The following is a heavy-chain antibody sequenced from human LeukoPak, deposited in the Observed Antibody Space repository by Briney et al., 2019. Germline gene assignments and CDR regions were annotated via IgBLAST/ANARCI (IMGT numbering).Heavy chain of an antibody. D-gene: IGHD3-22*01. CDR3: ATVYYYDSSGYYYFDY. CDR1: GYSISSGYY. Sequence: SETLSLTCTVSGYSISSGYYWGWIRQPPGKGLEWIGSIYHSGSTYYNPSLKSRVTISVDTSKNQFSLKLSSVTAADTAVYYCATVYYYDSSGYYYFDYWGQGTLVTVSS. J-gene: IGHJ4*02. CDR2: IYHSGST. V-gene: IGHV4-38-2*02.